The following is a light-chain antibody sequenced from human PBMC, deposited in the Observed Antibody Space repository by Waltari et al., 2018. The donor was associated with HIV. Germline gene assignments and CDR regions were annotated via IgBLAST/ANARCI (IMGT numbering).Light chain of an antibody. V-gene: IGLV2-11*01. CDR1: SSDVGGSYS. J-gene: IGLJ1*01. Sequence: QSALTQPRSVSGSPGQSVTISCTATSSDVGGSYSVSWYQQHPGTAPKLMIYDVSKRPSGVPDRFSGSKSGNTASLTISGLQAEDEADYYCCSYAGSYTYVFGTGTKVTVL. CDR3: CSYAGSYTYV. CDR2: DVS.